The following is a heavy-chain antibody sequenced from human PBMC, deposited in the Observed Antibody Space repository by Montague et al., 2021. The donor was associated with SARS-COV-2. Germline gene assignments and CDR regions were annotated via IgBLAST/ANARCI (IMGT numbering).Heavy chain of an antibody. D-gene: IGHD2/OR15-2a*01. CDR2: MDYRGRN. Sequence: SETLSLTCTVSGDSINNDTSFWGWVRQSPGKGLEWVGSMDYRGRNFYNAALRSRLTISVDTSKNQFSLELRAVTAADTGLYYCARHDETAFGNPNWLDPWGQGTLVTVSS. V-gene: IGHV4-39*01. J-gene: IGHJ5*02. CDR1: GDSINNDTSF. CDR3: ARHDETAFGNPNWLDP.